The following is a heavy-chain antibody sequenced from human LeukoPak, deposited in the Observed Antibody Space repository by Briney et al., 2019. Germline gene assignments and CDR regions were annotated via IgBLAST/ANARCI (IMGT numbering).Heavy chain of an antibody. J-gene: IGHJ6*01. Sequence: GGSLRLSREASGFTFRIYWMRWVRQAPGKGLEWVANIKHDGSEKYYVDSVKGRFTISRDNAKNSLYLQMNSLRAEDTAVYYCATDNFYPMDVWGEGTTVTVSS. CDR1: GFTFRIYW. CDR3: ATDNFYPMDV. CDR2: IKHDGSEK. V-gene: IGHV3-7*04.